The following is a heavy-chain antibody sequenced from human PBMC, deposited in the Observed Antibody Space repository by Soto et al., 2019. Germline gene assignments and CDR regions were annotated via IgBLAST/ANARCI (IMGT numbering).Heavy chain of an antibody. J-gene: IGHJ2*01. D-gene: IGHD2-15*01. CDR1: GGSISSGGYY. CDR2: IYYSGST. CDR3: ARERGGYCSRGSCRYWHFDL. V-gene: IGHV4-31*03. Sequence: QVQLQESGPGLVKPSQTLSLTCTVSGGSISSGGYYWSWIRQHPGKGLEWIGYIYYSGSTYYNPYHKRRVTTEVETSKNQSSLKLSSVTAAETAVYYCARERGGYCSRGSCRYWHFDLWGRGTLVTVSS.